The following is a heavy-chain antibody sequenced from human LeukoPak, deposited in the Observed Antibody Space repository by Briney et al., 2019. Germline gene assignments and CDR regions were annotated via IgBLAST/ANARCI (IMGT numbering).Heavy chain of an antibody. CDR1: GGTFSSYE. V-gene: IGHV7-4-1*02. J-gene: IGHJ4*02. D-gene: IGHD6-13*01. CDR2: INTNTGNP. CDR3: ARTAAGTGNDY. Sequence: ASVKVSCKASGGTFSSYEIRWVRQAPGQGLEWMGWINTNTGNPTYAQGFTGRFVFSLDTSVSTAYLQISSLKAEDTAVYYCARTAAGTGNDYWGQGTLVTVSS.